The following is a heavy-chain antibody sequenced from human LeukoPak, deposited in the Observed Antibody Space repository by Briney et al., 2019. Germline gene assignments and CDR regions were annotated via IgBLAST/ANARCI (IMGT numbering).Heavy chain of an antibody. CDR3: AKSGTYYFWYFDL. V-gene: IGHV3-30*18. CDR1: GFTFSSYG. D-gene: IGHD1-26*01. CDR2: ISYDGSNK. Sequence: GRSLRLSCAASGFTFSSYGMHWVRQAPGKGLEWVAVISYDGSNKYYADSVKGRFTISRDNAKNSLYLQMNSLRDEDTAVYYCAKSGTYYFWYFDLWGRGTLVSVSS. J-gene: IGHJ2*01.